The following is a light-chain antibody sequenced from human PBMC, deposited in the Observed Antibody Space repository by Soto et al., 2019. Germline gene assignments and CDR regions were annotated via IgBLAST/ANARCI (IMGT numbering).Light chain of an antibody. CDR3: QQYYSTPLT. V-gene: IGKV4-1*01. Sequence: DIVMTQSPDSLAVSLGESATINCKSSQSVLYSSNNKNYLVWYQQKPGQPPKLLIYWASTRESGVPDRFSGSGSGTDFTLTISSLQAEDVAVYYCQQYYSTPLTFGGETKVEIK. J-gene: IGKJ4*01. CDR1: QSVLYSSNNKNY. CDR2: WAS.